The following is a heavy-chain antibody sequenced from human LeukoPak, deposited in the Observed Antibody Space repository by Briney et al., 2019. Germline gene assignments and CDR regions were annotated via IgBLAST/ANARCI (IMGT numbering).Heavy chain of an antibody. CDR2: MNPNSGNT. Sequence: GASVKVSCKASGYTFTSYGISWVRQAPGQGLEWMGWMNPNSGNTGYAQKFQGRVTMTRNTSISTAYMELSSLRSEDTAVYYCAGGPPLYYYDSSAYYLNYWGQGTLVTVSS. J-gene: IGHJ4*02. V-gene: IGHV1-8*02. CDR3: AGGPPLYYYDSSAYYLNY. D-gene: IGHD3-22*01. CDR1: GYTFTSYG.